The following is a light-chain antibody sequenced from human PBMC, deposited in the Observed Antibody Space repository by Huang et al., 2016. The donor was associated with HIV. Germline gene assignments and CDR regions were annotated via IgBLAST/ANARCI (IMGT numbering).Light chain of an antibody. Sequence: EIVLTQSPASLALSPGERATLSCRASQSVRNYLAWYQQKPGQAPRLLIFYASNRATDNPARFSGSESGTDFTLTISSLEPEDFAVYYCQQRYNWPLTFGGGTKVEIK. CDR3: QQRYNWPLT. J-gene: IGKJ4*01. CDR2: YAS. V-gene: IGKV3-11*01. CDR1: QSVRNY.